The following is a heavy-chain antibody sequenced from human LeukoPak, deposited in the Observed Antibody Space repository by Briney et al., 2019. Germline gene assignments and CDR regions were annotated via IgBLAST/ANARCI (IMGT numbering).Heavy chain of an antibody. V-gene: IGHV3-9*01. D-gene: IGHD5-12*01. CDR1: GFTFDDYA. Sequence: GRSLRLSYAASGFTFDDYAMHWVRQAPGKGLEWVSGISWNSGSIGYADSVKGRFTISRDNAKNSLYRQMNSLRAEDTAVYYCAKANSNSGYDLVWYWGQGTLVTVSS. CDR2: ISWNSGSI. CDR3: AKANSNSGYDLVWY. J-gene: IGHJ4*02.